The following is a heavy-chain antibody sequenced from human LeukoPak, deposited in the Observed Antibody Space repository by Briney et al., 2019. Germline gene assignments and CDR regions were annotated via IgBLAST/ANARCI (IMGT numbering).Heavy chain of an antibody. Sequence: SETLSLTCAVSGYSLGKNYYWGWIRQSPGEGLECIGRIYGRASTSYNPSLMNRVTMSVDTSKNHFSLQLTSVTAADTAVYYCARYDSRGSASTKFDYWGPGIQVTVSS. CDR2: IYGRAST. J-gene: IGHJ4*02. CDR1: GYSLGKNYY. CDR3: ARYDSRGSASTKFDY. V-gene: IGHV4-38-2*01. D-gene: IGHD3-3*01.